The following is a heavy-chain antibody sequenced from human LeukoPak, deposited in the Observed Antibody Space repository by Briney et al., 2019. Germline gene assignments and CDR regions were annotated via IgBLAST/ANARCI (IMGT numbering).Heavy chain of an antibody. CDR3: AREKGYCSSTSCHTGYNWFGP. CDR2: IYYSGST. J-gene: IGHJ5*02. D-gene: IGHD2-2*02. CDR1: GGSISSGDYY. Sequence: SQTLSLTCTVSGGSISSGDYYWSWIRQPPGKGLEWIGYIYYSGSTYYNPSLKSRVTISVDTSKNQFSLKLSSVTAADTAVYYCAREKGYCSSTSCHTGYNWFGPWGQGTLVTVSS. V-gene: IGHV4-30-4*01.